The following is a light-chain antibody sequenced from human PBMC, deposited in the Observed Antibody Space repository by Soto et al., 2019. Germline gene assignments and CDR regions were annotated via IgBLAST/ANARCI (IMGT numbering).Light chain of an antibody. CDR3: CSYAGSSTLAYV. V-gene: IGLV2-23*01. CDR2: EGS. J-gene: IGLJ1*01. Sequence: QSLLAQPASLAGSPGQSSTISCTGTSSDVGSYNLVSWYQQHPGKAPKLMIYEGSKRPSGVSNRFSGSKSGNTASLTISGLQAEDEADYYCCSYAGSSTLAYVFGTGTKITVL. CDR1: SSDVGSYNL.